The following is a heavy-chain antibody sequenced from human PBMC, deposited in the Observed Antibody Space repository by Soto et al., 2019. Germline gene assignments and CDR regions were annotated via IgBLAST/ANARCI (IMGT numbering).Heavy chain of an antibody. J-gene: IGHJ4*02. CDR2: ISSSSGYT. Sequence: QVQLVESGGGLVKPGGSLRLSCAASGFTFSDYYMSWIRQAPGKGLEWVSYISSSSGYTNYADSVKGRFPISRDNAKNSLYLQMNSLRDEDTAVYYCARGGSSWSHFDYWGQGTLVTVSS. D-gene: IGHD6-13*01. V-gene: IGHV3-11*05. CDR3: ARGGSSWSHFDY. CDR1: GFTFSDYY.